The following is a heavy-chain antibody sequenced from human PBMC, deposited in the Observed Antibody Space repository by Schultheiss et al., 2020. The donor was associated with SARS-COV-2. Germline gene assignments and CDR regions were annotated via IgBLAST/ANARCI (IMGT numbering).Heavy chain of an antibody. D-gene: IGHD6-13*01. Sequence: SQTLSLTCAVYGGSFSGYYWSWIRQPPGKGLEWIGEINHSGSTNYNPSLKSRVTISVDTSKNQFSLKLSSVTAEDTAVYYCAREFLDSSSWFYYYYYYMDVWGKGTTVTGSS. CDR1: GGSFSGYY. CDR3: AREFLDSSSWFYYYYYYMDV. CDR2: INHSGST. J-gene: IGHJ6*03. V-gene: IGHV4-34*01.